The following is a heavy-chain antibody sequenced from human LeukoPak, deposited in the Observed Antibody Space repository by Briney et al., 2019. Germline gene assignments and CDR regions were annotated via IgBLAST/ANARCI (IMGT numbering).Heavy chain of an antibody. V-gene: IGHV5-51*01. Sequence: GESLKISCKGSGYSFTSYWIGWVRPMPEKGLEWMGIIYPGDSDTRYSPSFQGQVTISADKSISTAYLQWSSLKASDTAMYYCARRYYYDSSGSTGMDYWGQGTLVTVSS. CDR3: ARRYYYDSSGSTGMDY. J-gene: IGHJ4*02. CDR2: IYPGDSDT. CDR1: GYSFTSYW. D-gene: IGHD3-22*01.